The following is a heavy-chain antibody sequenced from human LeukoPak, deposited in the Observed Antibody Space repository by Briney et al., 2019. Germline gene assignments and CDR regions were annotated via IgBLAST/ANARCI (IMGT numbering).Heavy chain of an antibody. Sequence: GGSLRLSCAASGFTFSSYAMSWVRQAPGKGLEWVSAISGSGGSTYYADSVKGRFTISRDNSKNTLYLQMNSLRAEDTAVYYCAKLGSDFWSGYYYAQGWYYFDYWGQGTLVTVSS. CDR3: AKLGSDFWSGYYYAQGWYYFDY. D-gene: IGHD3-3*01. CDR1: GFTFSSYA. J-gene: IGHJ4*02. CDR2: ISGSGGST. V-gene: IGHV3-23*01.